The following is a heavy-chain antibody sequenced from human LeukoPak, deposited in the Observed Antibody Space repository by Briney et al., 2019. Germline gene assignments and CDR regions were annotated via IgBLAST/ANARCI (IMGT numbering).Heavy chain of an antibody. CDR3: ARVTGYAIEDYFDY. J-gene: IGHJ4*02. CDR1: GGSISNYY. D-gene: IGHD2-8*01. V-gene: IGHV4-59*01. Sequence: SETLSLTCTVSGGSISNYYWSWIRQPPGKGLEWIGFIYSSGTTNYNPSLKSRLSFSIDTSKNQFSLKLTSMTAADTAVYYCARVTGYAIEDYFDYWGQGTLVTVSS. CDR2: IYSSGTT.